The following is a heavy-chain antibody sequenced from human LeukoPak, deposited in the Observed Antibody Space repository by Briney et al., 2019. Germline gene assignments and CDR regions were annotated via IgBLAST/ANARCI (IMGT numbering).Heavy chain of an antibody. CDR1: GFTFSHHW. J-gene: IGHJ4*02. Sequence: GGSLRLSCAASGFTFSHHWMDWVRQAPGKGLEWVADIKTDGSEKYHVDSVKGRFTISRDNAKSELYLQMSNLRVGDTGIYYCAKDRGWLQFDYWGQGILVTVSS. D-gene: IGHD5-24*01. V-gene: IGHV3-7*04. CDR2: IKTDGSEK. CDR3: AKDRGWLQFDY.